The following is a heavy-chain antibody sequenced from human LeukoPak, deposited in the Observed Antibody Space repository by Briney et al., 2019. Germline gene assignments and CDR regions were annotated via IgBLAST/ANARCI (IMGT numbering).Heavy chain of an antibody. J-gene: IGHJ6*02. V-gene: IGHV4-34*01. CDR3: ARGWDTGYSYYGMDV. D-gene: IGHD5-18*01. CDR2: INHSGST. Sequence: SETLSLTCAVYGGFFSGYYWSWIRQPPGKGLEWIGEINHSGSTNYNPSLKSRVTLSVDTSTNQLFMKLSSVTAADTAVYYCARGWDTGYSYYGMDVWGPGTTVTVSS. CDR1: GGFFSGYY.